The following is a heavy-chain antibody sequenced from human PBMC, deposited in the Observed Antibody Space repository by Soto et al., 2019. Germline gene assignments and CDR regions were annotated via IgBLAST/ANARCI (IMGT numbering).Heavy chain of an antibody. CDR2: ISSSGTTI. CDR1: GFTFTDYY. J-gene: IGHJ6*02. CDR3: ATGRIHYNGMYV. Sequence: QVQLVESGGGLVKPGGSLRLSCAASGFTFTDYYMTWIRQAPGRGLEWVSYISSSGTTIYHADSVKGRFAISRDNAKNSLSLQMNSLRAEDTAVYYCATGRIHYNGMYVWGQGTTVTVSS. D-gene: IGHD7-27*01. V-gene: IGHV3-11*04.